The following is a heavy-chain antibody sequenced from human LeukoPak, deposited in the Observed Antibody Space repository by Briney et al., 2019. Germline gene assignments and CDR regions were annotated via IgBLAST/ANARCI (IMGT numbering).Heavy chain of an antibody. V-gene: IGHV1-24*01. CDR3: ATVRVRYYYGSGTSFDY. D-gene: IGHD3-10*01. J-gene: IGHJ4*02. CDR2: FDPEDGET. CDR1: GYTLTELS. Sequence: ASVKVSCKVSGYTLTELSMHWVRQALGKGLEWMGGFDPEDGETIYAQKFQGRVTMTQDTSTDTAYMELSSLRSEDTAVYYCATVRVRYYYGSGTSFDYWGQGTLVTVSS.